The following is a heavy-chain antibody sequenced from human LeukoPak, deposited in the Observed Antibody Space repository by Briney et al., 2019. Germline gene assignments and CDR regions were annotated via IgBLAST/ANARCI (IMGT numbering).Heavy chain of an antibody. V-gene: IGHV1-69*13. J-gene: IGHJ6*02. CDR2: IIPIFGTA. CDR3: ARRGSSTSPTYYYYYGMDV. D-gene: IGHD2-2*01. CDR1: GGTFSSYA. Sequence: ASVKVSCKASGGTFSSYAISWVRQPPGQGLEWMGGIIPIFGTANYAQKFQGRATITADESTSTAYMELSSLRSEDTAVYYCARRGSSTSPTYYYYYGMDVWGQGTTVTVSS.